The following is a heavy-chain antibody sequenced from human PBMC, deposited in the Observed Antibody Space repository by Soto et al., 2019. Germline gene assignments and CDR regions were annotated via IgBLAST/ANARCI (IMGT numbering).Heavy chain of an antibody. D-gene: IGHD6-13*01. CDR1: GGTFISYT. Sequence: QVQLVHSGAEVKKPGASVKVSCKASGGTFISYTFSWVRQAPGQGLEWMGRSIPIPGIVNYAQKFQGRLTITADKSTRTVYMELSSLSSEDTAMYYCAREIGGQFAEGIVVAGPMARWLDPWGQGSLVIFSS. CDR2: SIPIPGIV. CDR3: AREIGGQFAEGIVVAGPMARWLDP. V-gene: IGHV1-69*04. J-gene: IGHJ5*02.